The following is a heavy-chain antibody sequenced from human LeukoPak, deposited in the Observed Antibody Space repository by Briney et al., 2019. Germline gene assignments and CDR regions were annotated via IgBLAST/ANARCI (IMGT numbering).Heavy chain of an antibody. Sequence: SQTLSLTCTVSGGSISSGGYYWSWIRQLPGKGLEWIGYIYYSGNTYYNPSLKSRLTISVDTSKNQFSLKLSSVTAADTAVYYCATTASTTHFDYWGQGTLVTVSS. J-gene: IGHJ4*02. CDR2: IYYSGNT. V-gene: IGHV4-31*03. CDR1: GGSISSGGYY. CDR3: ATTASTTHFDY. D-gene: IGHD2/OR15-2a*01.